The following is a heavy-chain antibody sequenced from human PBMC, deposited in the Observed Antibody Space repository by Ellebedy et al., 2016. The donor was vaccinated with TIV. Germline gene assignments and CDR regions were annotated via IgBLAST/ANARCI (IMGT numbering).Heavy chain of an antibody. CDR3: ARHLGGFDP. D-gene: IGHD3-3*02. CDR2: IDPSDSYT. V-gene: IGHV5-10-1*01. Sequence: KVSCKGSGYSFARYWISWVRQTPGKGLEWMGRIDPSDSYTNYSPSFQGHVTISVDKSISTAYLQWSSLKASDNAMYYCARHLGGFDPWGQGTLVTVSS. CDR1: GYSFARYW. J-gene: IGHJ5*02.